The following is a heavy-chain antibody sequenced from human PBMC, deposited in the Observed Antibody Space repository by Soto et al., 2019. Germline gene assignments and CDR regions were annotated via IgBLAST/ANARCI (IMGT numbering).Heavy chain of an antibody. CDR3: AREGGDIVKVPYY. Sequence: QVRLQESGPRVVRPSQTLSLTCSVSGASINRGDYSWSWIRQSHGRGLEWIGSIYYSGDTNYNPSLGSRVTMSVDTSKNQFFLHLHSFAAADAAVYFCAREGGDIVKVPYYCGQGILITVSS. CDR1: GASINRGDYS. V-gene: IGHV4-30-4*01. D-gene: IGHD2-15*01. CDR2: IYYSGDT. J-gene: IGHJ4*02.